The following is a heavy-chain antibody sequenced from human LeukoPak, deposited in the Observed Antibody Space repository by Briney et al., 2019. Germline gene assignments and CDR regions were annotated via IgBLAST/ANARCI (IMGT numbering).Heavy chain of an antibody. D-gene: IGHD2-2*01. V-gene: IGHV3-7*01. CDR2: INQDGSEK. J-gene: IGHJ5*02. CDR1: GFTFSSYW. CDR3: ARGRRVPAAMGNWFDP. Sequence: PGGSLRLSCASSGFTFSSYWMSWVRQAPGKGLEWVANINQDGSEKFYADSVKGRFTISRDNAKNSLYLQMNSLRAEDTAVYYCARGRRVPAAMGNWFDPWGQGTLVTVSS.